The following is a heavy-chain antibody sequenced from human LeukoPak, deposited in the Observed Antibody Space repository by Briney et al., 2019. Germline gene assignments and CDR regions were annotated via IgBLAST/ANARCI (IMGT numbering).Heavy chain of an antibody. CDR2: ISSSSSYI. J-gene: IGHJ4*02. Sequence: GGSLRLSCAASGFTFSSYSMNWVRQAPGKGLEWVSSISSSSSYIYYADSVKGRFTISRDNAKNSLYLQMNSLRAEDTAVYYCARDRYSYGHPLDYWGQGILVTVSS. CDR3: ARDRYSYGHPLDY. V-gene: IGHV3-21*01. D-gene: IGHD5-18*01. CDR1: GFTFSSYS.